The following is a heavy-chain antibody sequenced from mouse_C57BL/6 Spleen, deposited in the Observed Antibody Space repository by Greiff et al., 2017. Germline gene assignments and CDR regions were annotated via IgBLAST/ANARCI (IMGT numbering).Heavy chain of an antibody. D-gene: IGHD2-1*01. V-gene: IGHV1-82*01. J-gene: IGHJ2*01. CDR1: GYAFSSSG. CDR3: ARENYYGIFDY. Sequence: QVQLQQSGPELVKPGASVKISCKASGYAFSSSGMNWVKQRPGKGLEWIGRIYPGDGDTNYNGKFKGKATLTADKSSSTAYMQLSSLTSEDSAVYFCARENYYGIFDYWGQGTTLTVSS. CDR2: IYPGDGDT.